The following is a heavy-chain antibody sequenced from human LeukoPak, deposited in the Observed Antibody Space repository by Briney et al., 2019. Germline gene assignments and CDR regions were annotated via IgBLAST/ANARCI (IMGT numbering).Heavy chain of an antibody. D-gene: IGHD3-22*01. CDR3: ARDPIGVYYDSSGNWD. CDR2: IYSGGST. J-gene: IGHJ1*01. V-gene: IGHV3-66*01. CDR1: GFTVSSNY. Sequence: GGSLRLSCAASGFTVSSNYVSWVRQAPGKGLEWVSVIYSGGSTYYADSVKGRFTISRDNSKNTLYLQMNSLRAEDTAVYYCARDPIGVYYDSSGNWDWGQGTLVTVSS.